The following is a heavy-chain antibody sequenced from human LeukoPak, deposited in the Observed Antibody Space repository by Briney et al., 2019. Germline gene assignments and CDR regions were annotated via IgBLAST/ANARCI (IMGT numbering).Heavy chain of an antibody. D-gene: IGHD3-22*01. CDR3: AKKGYYDGSGYYMYYFDH. V-gene: IGHV3-30*02. CDR1: GFTFSSYG. CDR2: IRYDGSNK. J-gene: IGHJ4*02. Sequence: GGSLRLSCTASGFTFSSYGMHWVRQAPGKGLEWVAFIRYDGSNKYYADSVKGRFTISRDNSKNTLYLQMNSLRAEDTAVYYCAKKGYYDGSGYYMYYFDHWGQGTLVTVSS.